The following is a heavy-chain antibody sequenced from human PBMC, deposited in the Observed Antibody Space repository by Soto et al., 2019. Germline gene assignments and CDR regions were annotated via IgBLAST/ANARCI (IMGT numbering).Heavy chain of an antibody. CDR1: GFTFSSYG. D-gene: IGHD6-19*01. CDR2: IWYDGSSK. Sequence: QVQLVESGGGVVQPGRSLRLSCAASGFTFSSYGMHWVRQAPGKGLEWVAVIWYDGSSKYYADSVKGRFTISRDNSKNTLYLQMNSLRAEDTAVYYCARDSLRYSSGWLSYFDYWGQGTLVT. J-gene: IGHJ4*02. CDR3: ARDSLRYSSGWLSYFDY. V-gene: IGHV3-33*01.